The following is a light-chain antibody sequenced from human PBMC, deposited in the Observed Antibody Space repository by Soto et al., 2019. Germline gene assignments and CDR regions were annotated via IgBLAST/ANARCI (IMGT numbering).Light chain of an antibody. CDR2: GAS. V-gene: IGKV3-15*01. J-gene: IGKJ1*01. CDR1: QSISDT. CDR3: QQYNNWPWT. Sequence: EIVLTQSPATLSVSPGGRAPLSCRASQSISDTLAWYQQKPGQAPRLLIHGASTRAPGFPARFSGSGSGTDFTLTISSLQSEDFAVYYCQQYNNWPWTFGQGTKVDIK.